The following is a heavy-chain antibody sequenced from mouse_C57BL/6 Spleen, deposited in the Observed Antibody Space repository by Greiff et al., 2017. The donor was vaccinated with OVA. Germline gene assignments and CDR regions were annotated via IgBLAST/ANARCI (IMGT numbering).Heavy chain of an antibody. CDR2: IDPSDSYT. CDR1: GYTFTSYW. D-gene: IGHD2-5*01. CDR3: SYYSNYDYAMDY. Sequence: VQLQQPGAELVKPGASVKLSCKASGYTFTSYWMQWVKQRPGQGLEWIGEIDPSDSYTNYTQKFKGKATLTVDTSSSTAYMQLSSLTSEDSAVYYCSYYSNYDYAMDYWGQGTSVTVSS. V-gene: IGHV1-50*01. J-gene: IGHJ4*01.